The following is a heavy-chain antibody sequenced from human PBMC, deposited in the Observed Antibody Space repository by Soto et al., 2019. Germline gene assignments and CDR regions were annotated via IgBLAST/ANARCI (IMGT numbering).Heavy chain of an antibody. V-gene: IGHV3-21*01. CDR2: ISSSSSYI. D-gene: IGHD2-15*01. CDR3: ARDPGYCSGGSCYSSSAFDI. CDR1: GFTFSSYS. J-gene: IGHJ3*02. Sequence: GGSLRLSCAASGFTFSSYSMNWVRQAPGKGLEWVSSISSSSSYIYYADSVKGRFTISRDNAKNSLYLQMNSLRAEDTAVYYCARDPGYCSGGSCYSSSAFDIWGQGTMVPVAS.